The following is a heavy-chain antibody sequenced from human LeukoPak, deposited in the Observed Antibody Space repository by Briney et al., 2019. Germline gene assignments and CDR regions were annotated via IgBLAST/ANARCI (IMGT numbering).Heavy chain of an antibody. J-gene: IGHJ4*02. CDR2: IYHSGRT. Sequence: SETLSLTCTVSAYSISSGYYWGWIRQPPGKGLEWIGSIYHSGRTYYNPSLKSRVTISVDTSKNQFSLKLSSVTAADTAVYYCAREKYGPVDYWGQGTLVTVSS. D-gene: IGHD4-17*01. CDR1: AYSISSGYY. CDR3: AREKYGPVDY. V-gene: IGHV4-38-2*02.